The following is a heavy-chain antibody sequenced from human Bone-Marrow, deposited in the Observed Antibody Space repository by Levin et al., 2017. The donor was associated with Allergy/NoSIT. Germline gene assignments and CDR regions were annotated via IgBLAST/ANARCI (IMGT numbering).Heavy chain of an antibody. V-gene: IGHV3-30-3*01. Sequence: LSLTCAASGFLFNNSAMHWVRQAPGKGLEGVALVSYDGSDKYYADSVKGRFNISRDNSDNTLFLQMNNLRPEDTAIYYCTRDLSLGGSPPFDYWGQGTRVTVSS. CDR3: TRDLSLGGSPPFDY. J-gene: IGHJ4*02. D-gene: IGHD2-15*01. CDR2: VSYDGSDK. CDR1: GFLFNNSA.